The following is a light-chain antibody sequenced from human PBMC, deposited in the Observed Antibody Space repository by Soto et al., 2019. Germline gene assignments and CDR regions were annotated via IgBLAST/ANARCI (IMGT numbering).Light chain of an antibody. V-gene: IGKV1-27*01. J-gene: IGKJ5*01. CDR3: QNHDSAPIT. CDR1: QGINNY. CDR2: TAS. Sequence: IQMTQSPSSLSASVGDTVTITCRASQGINNYLAWYQQKPGKPPVLLIYTASTLKPGVPSRFSGSGAGTDFTLTISSLQPGDVATYYCQNHDSAPITFGQGTRLEIK.